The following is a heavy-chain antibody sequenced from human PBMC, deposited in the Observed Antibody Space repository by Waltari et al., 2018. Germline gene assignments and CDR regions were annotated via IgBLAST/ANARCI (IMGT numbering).Heavy chain of an antibody. D-gene: IGHD6-13*01. CDR3: ARGVHSTAWIVDY. J-gene: IGHJ4*02. CDR2: INTGNGDT. Sequence: QVQLVQSGAAVKKPGASVKVSCLTSGSTFTSHGMHWVRQAPGQRPEWMVWINTGNGDTRYSQKFQIRVTFTRDTSASTVSVELSSLTSEDTAVYYCARGVHSTAWIVDYWGQGTLVTVSS. V-gene: IGHV1-3*04. CDR1: GSTFTSHG.